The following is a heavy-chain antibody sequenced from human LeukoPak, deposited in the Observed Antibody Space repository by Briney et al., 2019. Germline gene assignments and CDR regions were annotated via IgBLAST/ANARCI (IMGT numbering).Heavy chain of an antibody. CDR2: INHSGST. D-gene: IGHD3-9*01. CDR3: ATSSRFDWLLTSYYYGMDV. V-gene: IGHV4-34*01. Sequence: SETLSLTCAVYGGSFSGYYWSWIRQPPGKGLEWIGEINHSGSTNYNPSLKSRVTISVDTSKNQFSLKLSSVTAADTAVYYCATSSRFDWLLTSYYYGMDVWGQGTTVTVSS. J-gene: IGHJ6*02. CDR1: GGSFSGYY.